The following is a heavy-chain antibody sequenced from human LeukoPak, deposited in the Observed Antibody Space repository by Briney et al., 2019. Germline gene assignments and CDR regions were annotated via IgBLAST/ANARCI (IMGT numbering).Heavy chain of an antibody. J-gene: IGHJ4*02. CDR3: ARESSPLLWFGTTFDY. D-gene: IGHD3-10*01. CDR2: ISSSGSTI. Sequence: GGSLRLSCAASGFTFSDNYMSWIRQAPGKGLEWVSYISSSGSTIYYADSVKGRFTISRDNAKNSLYLQMNSLRAEDTAVYYCARESSPLLWFGTTFDYWGQGTLVTVSS. V-gene: IGHV3-11*01. CDR1: GFTFSDNY.